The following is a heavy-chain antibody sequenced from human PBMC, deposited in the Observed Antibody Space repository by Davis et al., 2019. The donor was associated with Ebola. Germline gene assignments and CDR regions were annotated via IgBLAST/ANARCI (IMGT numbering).Heavy chain of an antibody. CDR3: ARGRSGYYLWPDGLFDY. D-gene: IGHD3-22*01. J-gene: IGHJ4*02. CDR1: GFTFSSYA. Sequence: GGSLRLSCAASGFTFSSYAMHWVRQAPGKGLEYVSAISSNGGSTYYADSVKGRFTISRDNSKNTLYLQMGSLRAEDMAVYYCARGRSGYYLWPDGLFDYWGQGTLVTVSS. V-gene: IGHV3-64*02. CDR2: ISSNGGST.